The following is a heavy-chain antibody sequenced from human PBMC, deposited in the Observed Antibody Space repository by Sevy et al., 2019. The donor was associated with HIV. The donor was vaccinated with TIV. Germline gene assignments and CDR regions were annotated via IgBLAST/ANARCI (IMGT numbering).Heavy chain of an antibody. V-gene: IGHV3-23*01. D-gene: IGHD2-8*01. CDR1: GFTFSKYS. CDR3: AREGCTKPHDY. Sequence: GGSLRLSCAASGFTFSKYSMSWVRQPPGKGLGWVSTLSFGCGEINFADSVKGRFTMSRDNSKSSVYLQMNNLRPEDTAVYYCAREGCTKPHDYWGQRTLVTVSS. J-gene: IGHJ4*02. CDR2: LSFGCGEI.